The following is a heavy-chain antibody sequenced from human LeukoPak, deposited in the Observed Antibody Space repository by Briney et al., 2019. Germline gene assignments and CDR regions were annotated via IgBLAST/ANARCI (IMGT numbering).Heavy chain of an antibody. CDR3: AKGYSSSWNYFDY. CDR1: GFTFSKVW. Sequence: GGSLRLSCAASGFTFSKVWMTWVRQAPGKGLEWVSTISGSGGSTHYADSVKGRFTISRDNSKNTLYLQMNSLRAEDTAVYYCAKGYSSSWNYFDYWGQGTLVTVSS. CDR2: ISGSGGST. J-gene: IGHJ4*02. V-gene: IGHV3-23*01. D-gene: IGHD6-13*01.